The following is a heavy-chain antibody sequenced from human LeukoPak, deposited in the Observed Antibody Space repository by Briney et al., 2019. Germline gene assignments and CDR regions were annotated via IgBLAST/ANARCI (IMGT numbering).Heavy chain of an antibody. V-gene: IGHV4-39*07. CDR1: GGSISSSSYY. CDR3: ARIGKGTRNYYDSSGYYLDAFDI. J-gene: IGHJ3*02. D-gene: IGHD3-22*01. CDR2: IYYSGST. Sequence: SETLSLTCTVSGGSISSSSYYWGWIRQPPGKGLEWIGSIYYSGSTYYNPSLKSRVTISVDTSKNQFSLKLSSVTAADTAVYYCARIGKGTRNYYDSSGYYLDAFDIWGQGTMVTVSS.